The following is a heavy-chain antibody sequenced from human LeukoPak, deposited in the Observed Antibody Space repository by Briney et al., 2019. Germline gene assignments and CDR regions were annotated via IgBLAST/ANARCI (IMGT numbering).Heavy chain of an antibody. D-gene: IGHD6-19*01. V-gene: IGHV1-18*01. CDR1: GYTFTSYG. CDR2: ISAYNGNT. CDR3: ARGCHYSSGWYLRFGLEYMDV. J-gene: IGHJ6*03. Sequence: ASVKVSCKASGYTFTSYGISWVRQAPGQGLEWMGWISAYNGNTNYAQKLQGRVTMTTDTSTSTAYMELRSLRSDDTAVYYCARGCHYSSGWYLRFGLEYMDVWGKGTTVTVSS.